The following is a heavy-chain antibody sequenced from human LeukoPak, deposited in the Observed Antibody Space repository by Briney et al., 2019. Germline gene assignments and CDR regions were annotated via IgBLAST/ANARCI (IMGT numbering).Heavy chain of an antibody. D-gene: IGHD3-10*01. J-gene: IGHJ4*02. CDR3: ARRPLPPYYYGSGSYYYFDY. Sequence: SETLSLTCAVYGGSSSGYYWSWIRQPPGKGLEWIGEINHSGSTNYNPSLKSRVTISVDTSKNQFSLKLSSVTAADTAVYYCARRPLPPYYYGSGSYYYFDYWGQGTLVTVSS. V-gene: IGHV4-34*01. CDR1: GGSSSGYY. CDR2: INHSGST.